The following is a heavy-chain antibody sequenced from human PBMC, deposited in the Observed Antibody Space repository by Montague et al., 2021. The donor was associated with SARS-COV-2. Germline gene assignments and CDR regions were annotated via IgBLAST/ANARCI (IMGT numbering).Heavy chain of an antibody. J-gene: IGHJ5*02. CDR1: GGSISSSSYY. V-gene: IGHV4-39*01. CDR2: IYYSGST. Sequence: SETRSLTCTVSGGSISSSSYYWGWIRQPPGKGLEWIGSIYYSGSTYYNPSLKSRVTISVDTSKNQSSLKLSSVTAADTAVYYCARQGDQLLLEYWFDPWGQGTLVTVSS. D-gene: IGHD2-2*01. CDR3: ARQGDQLLLEYWFDP.